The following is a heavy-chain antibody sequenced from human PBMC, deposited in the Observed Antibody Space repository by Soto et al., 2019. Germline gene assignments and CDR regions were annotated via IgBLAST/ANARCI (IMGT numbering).Heavy chain of an antibody. D-gene: IGHD6-13*01. J-gene: IGHJ6*02. V-gene: IGHV4-31*03. CDR2: IYYSGST. Sequence: QVQLQESGPGLVKPSQTLSLTCSVSGGSISSGGNYWNWIRQHPGKGLEWIGYIYYSGSTYYNPSLESRVTISVDTSKNQFSLKLSSVTAADTAVYYCARDPSIADFYGMDVWGQGTTVTVSS. CDR3: ARDPSIADFYGMDV. CDR1: GGSISSGGNY.